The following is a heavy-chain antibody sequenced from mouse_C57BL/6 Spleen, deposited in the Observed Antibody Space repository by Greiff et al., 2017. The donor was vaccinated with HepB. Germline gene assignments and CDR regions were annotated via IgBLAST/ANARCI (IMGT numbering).Heavy chain of an antibody. V-gene: IGHV1-85*01. D-gene: IGHD1-1*01. CDR3: AREDYGSSSDYFDY. Sequence: QVQLQQSGPELVKPGASVKLSCKASGYTFTSYDINWVKQRPGQGLEWIGWIYPRDGSTKYNEKFKGKATLTVDTSSSTAYMELHSLTSEDSAVYFYAREDYGSSSDYFDYWGQGTTLTVSS. CDR1: GYTFTSYD. J-gene: IGHJ2*01. CDR2: IYPRDGST.